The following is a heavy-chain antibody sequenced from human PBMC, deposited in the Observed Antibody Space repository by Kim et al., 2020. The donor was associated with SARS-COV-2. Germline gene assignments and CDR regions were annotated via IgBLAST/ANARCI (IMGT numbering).Heavy chain of an antibody. J-gene: IGHJ3*02. Sequence: STSYAQKFQGRGTMTRDTSTSTVYMELSSLRSEDTAVYYCARESRGAFDIWGQGTMVTVSS. CDR3: ARESRGAFDI. D-gene: IGHD6-13*01. CDR2: ST. V-gene: IGHV1-46*01.